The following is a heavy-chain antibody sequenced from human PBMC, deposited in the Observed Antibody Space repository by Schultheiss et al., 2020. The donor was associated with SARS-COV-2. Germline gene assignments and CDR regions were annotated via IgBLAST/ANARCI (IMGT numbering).Heavy chain of an antibody. D-gene: IGHD2-8*02. CDR2: IYSSGST. V-gene: IGHV4-30-4*01. CDR1: GGSISSGDYY. CDR3: ARAPSYCTGGVGPKGYKGYYYYGMDV. J-gene: IGHJ6*02. Sequence: SQTLSLTCTVSGGSISSGDYYWSWIRQPPGKGLEWIGYIYSSGSTNYNPSLKSRVTISVDTSKNQFSLKLSSVTAADTAVYYCARAPSYCTGGVGPKGYKGYYYYGMDVWGQGTTVTVSS.